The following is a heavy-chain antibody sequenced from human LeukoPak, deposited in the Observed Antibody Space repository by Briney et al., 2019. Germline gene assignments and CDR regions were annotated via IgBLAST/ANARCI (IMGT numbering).Heavy chain of an antibody. D-gene: IGHD3-22*01. J-gene: IGHJ4*02. CDR3: ARRPSGGYSEYYFDY. Sequence: GESLKISCKGSGYSFTSYWIGWVRQMPGKGLEWMGIIYPGDSDTRYSPSFQGQVTISADKSISTAYLQWSSLKASDTAIYYCARRPSGGYSEYYFDYWGQGTLVTVSS. V-gene: IGHV5-51*01. CDR2: IYPGDSDT. CDR1: GYSFTSYW.